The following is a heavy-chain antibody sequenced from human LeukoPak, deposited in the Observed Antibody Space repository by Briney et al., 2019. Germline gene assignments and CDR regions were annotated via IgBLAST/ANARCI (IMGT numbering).Heavy chain of an antibody. D-gene: IGHD1-26*01. V-gene: IGHV4-59*06. CDR3: ARGDSGSYPDAFDI. CDR1: GGSISSYY. J-gene: IGHJ3*02. CDR2: IYYSGST. Sequence: SETLSLTCTVSGGSISSYYWSWIRQPPGKGLEWIGYIYYSGSTYYNPSLKSRVTISVDTSKNQFSLKLSSVTAADTAVYYCARGDSGSYPDAFDIWGQGTMVTVSS.